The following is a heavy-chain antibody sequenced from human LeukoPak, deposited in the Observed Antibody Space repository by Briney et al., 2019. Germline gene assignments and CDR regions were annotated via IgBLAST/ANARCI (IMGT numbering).Heavy chain of an antibody. CDR3: AGGVVTATYYFDY. J-gene: IGHJ4*02. V-gene: IGHV3-30*02. Sequence: AGGSLRLSCAASGFTFTSYGMHWVRQAPGEGLEWVAFIRYDGSNKYYADSVKGRFTISRDNSKNTLYLQMSSLRAEDTAVYYCAGGVVTATYYFDYWGQGTLVTVSS. CDR1: GFTFTSYG. D-gene: IGHD2-21*02. CDR2: IRYDGSNK.